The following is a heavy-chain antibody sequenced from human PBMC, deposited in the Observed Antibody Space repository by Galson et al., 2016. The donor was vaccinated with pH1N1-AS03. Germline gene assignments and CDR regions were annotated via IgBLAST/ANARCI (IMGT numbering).Heavy chain of an antibody. CDR1: GGSINSYY. CDR2: IYYTGDI. Sequence: KTLSLTCTVSGGSINSYYWTWIRQPPGKGLEWIGQIYYTGDIIYTPSLRSRVTISVDTSKNQLSLSLSSVNAAGTAVYYCGRHLRNSYSMDCWGQGTTVTVSS. CDR3: GRHLRNSYSMDC. D-gene: IGHD2-21*01. V-gene: IGHV4-59*08. J-gene: IGHJ6*02.